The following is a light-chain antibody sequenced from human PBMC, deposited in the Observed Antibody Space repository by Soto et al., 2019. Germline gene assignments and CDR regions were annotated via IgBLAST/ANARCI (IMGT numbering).Light chain of an antibody. Sequence: QTVVTQSPSASASLGASVKLTCTLSSGHSSYAIAWHQQQPEKGPRYLMKLDSDGSHTKGDAIPDRFSGSSSEAERYLTIFSLQSEDEADYYCQTWGTGIHVVFGGGTKLTVL. J-gene: IGLJ2*01. V-gene: IGLV4-69*01. CDR2: LDSDGSH. CDR1: SGHSSYA. CDR3: QTWGTGIHVV.